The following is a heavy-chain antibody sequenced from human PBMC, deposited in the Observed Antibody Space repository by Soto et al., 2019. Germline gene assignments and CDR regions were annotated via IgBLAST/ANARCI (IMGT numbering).Heavy chain of an antibody. D-gene: IGHD2-2*01. Sequence: EVQLVESGGGLVQPGGSLRLSCAASGFTFSSYWMHWDRQVPGKGLVWVSRINSDGSSTTYADSVKGRFTISRDNAENTLYLQMNSLRAEDTGVYYCARVDTCWSTSCYSVFDSWGQGTLVTVSS. CDR2: INSDGSST. V-gene: IGHV3-74*01. CDR3: ARVDTCWSTSCYSVFDS. J-gene: IGHJ4*02. CDR1: GFTFSSYW.